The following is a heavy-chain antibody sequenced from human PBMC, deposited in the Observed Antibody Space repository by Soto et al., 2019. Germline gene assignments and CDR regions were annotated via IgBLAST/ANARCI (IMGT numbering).Heavy chain of an antibody. Sequence: SLKVSCKVSGCTFRSYAISWVRQAPGQGLEWMGGIIPIFGTANYAQKFQGRVTITADESTSTAYMELSSLRSEDTAAYYCARDRLVDTAMVPYYWGQ. CDR1: GCTFRSYA. CDR2: IIPIFGTA. J-gene: IGHJ4*01. D-gene: IGHD5-18*01. CDR3: ARDRLVDTAMVPYY. V-gene: IGHV1-69*13.